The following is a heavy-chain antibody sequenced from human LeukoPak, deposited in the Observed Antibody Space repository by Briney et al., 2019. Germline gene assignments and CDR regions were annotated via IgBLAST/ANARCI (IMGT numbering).Heavy chain of an antibody. Sequence: PGGPLSPSGAASGFTFSSYSLNWVRQAPGKGLKGVSYITSSSSTIKYADSVKGRFTISRDNAKNSLYLHMNSLRAEDTAIYYCAREVPGIAVAELDNWGQGTLVTVSS. CDR3: AREVPGIAVAELDN. CDR1: GFTFSSYS. CDR2: ITSSSSTI. J-gene: IGHJ4*02. D-gene: IGHD6-19*01. V-gene: IGHV3-48*04.